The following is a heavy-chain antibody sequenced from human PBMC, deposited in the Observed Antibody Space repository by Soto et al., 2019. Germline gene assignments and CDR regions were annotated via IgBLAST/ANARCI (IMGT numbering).Heavy chain of an antibody. CDR3: AKVPSYYDFWSDYQGVAHPDY. V-gene: IGHV3-30*18. J-gene: IGHJ4*02. CDR1: GFTFSSYG. Sequence: GGSLRLSCAASGFTFSSYGMHWVRQAPGKGLEWVAVISYDGSNKYYADSVKGRFTISRDNSKNTLYLQMNSLRAEDTAVYYCAKVPSYYDFWSDYQGVAHPDYWGQGTLVTVS. D-gene: IGHD3-3*01. CDR2: ISYDGSNK.